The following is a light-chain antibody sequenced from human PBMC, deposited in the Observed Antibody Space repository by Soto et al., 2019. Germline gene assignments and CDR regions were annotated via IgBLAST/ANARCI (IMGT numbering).Light chain of an antibody. J-gene: IGLJ1*01. CDR3: SSYTGSSTH. V-gene: IGLV2-14*01. Sequence: QSALTQPASVSGSPGQSITISCTGTSSDVGGYNYVSWYQQHPGKAPKLMIYDVSNRPSGVSNRFSGSKSGNTASLTISGLQAEDEADYYCSSYTGSSTHFGTGTKLTVL. CDR2: DVS. CDR1: SSDVGGYNY.